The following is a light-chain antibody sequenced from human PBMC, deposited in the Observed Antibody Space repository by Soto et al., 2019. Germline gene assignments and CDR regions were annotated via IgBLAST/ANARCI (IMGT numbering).Light chain of an antibody. J-gene: IGKJ3*01. CDR1: QTVGTN. Sequence: EGVLTQSPATLSVSPGERATLSCRASQTVGTNLAWYQQRPGQAPRLLIYGASTRATGIPARFSGSGSGSEFTLTISSLHSDDFAVYYYQQYNKSPLFTFGPGTRVDNK. CDR2: GAS. V-gene: IGKV3-15*01. CDR3: QQYNKSPLFT.